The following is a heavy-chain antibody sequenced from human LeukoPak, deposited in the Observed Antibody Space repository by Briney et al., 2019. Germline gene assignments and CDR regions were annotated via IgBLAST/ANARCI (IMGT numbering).Heavy chain of an antibody. CDR3: ARDGDLLWFGELSSSNWFDP. J-gene: IGHJ5*02. CDR1: GYTFTSYA. Sequence: ASVKVSYKASGYTFTSYAMHWVRQAPGQRLEWMGWINAGNANTKYSQKFQGRVTITRDTSASTAYMELSSLRSEDTAVYYCARDGDLLWFGELSSSNWFDPWGQGTLVTVSS. CDR2: INAGNANT. D-gene: IGHD3-10*01. V-gene: IGHV1-3*01.